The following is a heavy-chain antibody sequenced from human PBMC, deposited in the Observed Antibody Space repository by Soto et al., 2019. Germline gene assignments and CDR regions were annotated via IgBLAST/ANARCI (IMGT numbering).Heavy chain of an antibody. CDR3: ASERETRGFDP. CDR2: MNPNSGNA. CDR1: GYTFTSYD. V-gene: IGHV1-8*01. J-gene: IGHJ5*02. D-gene: IGHD1-26*01. Sequence: QVQLVQSGAEVKKPGASVKVSCKASGYTFTSYDINWVRQATGQGLEWMGWMNPNSGNAGYAQRFQGRVTMTRNTSITTAYLERSSLRSEDTAVYYSASERETRGFDPWGQGTLVTVSS.